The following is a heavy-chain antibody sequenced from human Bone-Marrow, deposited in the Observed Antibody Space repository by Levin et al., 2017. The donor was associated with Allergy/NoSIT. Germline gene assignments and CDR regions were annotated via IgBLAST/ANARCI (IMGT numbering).Heavy chain of an antibody. J-gene: IGHJ6*02. CDR3: ARDMNKAYYYYGLDV. D-gene: IGHD1/OR15-1a*01. CDR2: ITNSGTTI. Sequence: GGSLRLSCAASGFTFSDYYMSWIRQAPGKGLEWVSYITNSGTTIYNADSVKGRFTISSDNAKNSLYLQMNSLRAEDTAVYYCARDMNKAYYYYGLDVWGQGTTVTVSS. V-gene: IGHV3-11*01. CDR1: GFTFSDYY.